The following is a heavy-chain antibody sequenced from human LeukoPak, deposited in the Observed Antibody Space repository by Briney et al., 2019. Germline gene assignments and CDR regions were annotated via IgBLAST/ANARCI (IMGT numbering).Heavy chain of an antibody. Sequence: SETLSLTCTVSGGSISSYYWSWIRQPPGKGLEWIGYIYYSGSTNYNPSLKSRVTISVDTSKNQFSLKLSSVTAADTAVYYCARKKRVDYFDYWGQGTLVTVSS. V-gene: IGHV4-59*01. J-gene: IGHJ4*02. CDR2: IYYSGST. CDR3: ARKKRVDYFDY. CDR1: GGSISSYY.